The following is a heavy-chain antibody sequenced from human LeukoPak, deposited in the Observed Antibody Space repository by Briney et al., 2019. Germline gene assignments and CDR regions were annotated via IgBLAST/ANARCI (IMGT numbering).Heavy chain of an antibody. V-gene: IGHV1-46*01. CDR1: GYTFTSYY. J-gene: IGHJ4*02. D-gene: IGHD6-13*01. CDR3: ARDRAAEDVDTSLDY. CDR2: INPSGGST. Sequence: GASVKVSCKASGYTFTSYYMHWVRQAPGQGLEWMGIINPSGGSTSYAQKFQGRVTMTRDTSTSTVYMELSSLRSEDTAVYYCARDRAAEDVDTSLDYWAREPWSPSPQ.